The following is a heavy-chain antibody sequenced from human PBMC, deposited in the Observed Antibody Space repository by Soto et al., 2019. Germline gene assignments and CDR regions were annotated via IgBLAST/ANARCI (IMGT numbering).Heavy chain of an antibody. D-gene: IGHD3-3*01. V-gene: IGHV3-30-3*01. CDR1: GFTFSSYA. CDR2: ISYDGSNK. CDR3: ARDPFRFLEWLLPQYYYYYYGMDV. Sequence: GGSLRLSCAASGFTFSSYAMHWVRQAPGKGLEWVAVISYDGSNKYYADSVKGRFTISRDNSKNTLYLQMNSLRAEDTAVYYCARDPFRFLEWLLPQYYYYYYGMDVWGQGTTVTVSS. J-gene: IGHJ6*02.